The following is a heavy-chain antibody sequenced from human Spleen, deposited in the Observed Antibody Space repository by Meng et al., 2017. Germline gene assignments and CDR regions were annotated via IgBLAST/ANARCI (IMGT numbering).Heavy chain of an antibody. J-gene: IGHJ4*02. V-gene: IGHV4-34*01. CDR2: TNHSGST. D-gene: IGHD4-11*01. CDR3: ARGPTTMAHDFDY. CDR1: GGSFSDYY. Sequence: GSLRLSCVVSGGSFSDYYWSWIRQPPGKGLEWIGETNHSGSTNYNPSLESRATISVDTSQNNPSLKLTSVTAADSAVYYCARGPTTMAHDFDYWGQGTLVTVSS.